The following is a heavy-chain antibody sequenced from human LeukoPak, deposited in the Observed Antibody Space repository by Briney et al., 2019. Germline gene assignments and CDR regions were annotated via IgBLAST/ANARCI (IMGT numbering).Heavy chain of an antibody. D-gene: IGHD3-16*01. V-gene: IGHV3-74*01. Sequence: GGSLRLSCAASGFSFSDYWMHWVGQVPGKGLVWVGRISYDATTALYADSVKGRFTISRDNAKNTLFLQMNSLRPEDTAIYYCGRRYGTSIDSWGQGTLVTVAS. J-gene: IGHJ4*02. CDR1: GFSFSDYW. CDR2: ISYDATTA. CDR3: GRRYGTSIDS.